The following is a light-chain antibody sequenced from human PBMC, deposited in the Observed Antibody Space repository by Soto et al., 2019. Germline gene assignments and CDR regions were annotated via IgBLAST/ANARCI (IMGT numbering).Light chain of an antibody. CDR1: QSVSSN. J-gene: IGKJ1*01. V-gene: IGKV3-20*01. CDR2: GAS. CDR3: QQYDRSPWT. Sequence: EIVLTQSPATLSVSPWERATLSCRASQSVSSNLAWYQQKPGQAPRLLIYGASSRATGIPDRFTGAGSGTDFTLTISRLEPEDFAVYYCQQYDRSPWTFGQGTKVDIK.